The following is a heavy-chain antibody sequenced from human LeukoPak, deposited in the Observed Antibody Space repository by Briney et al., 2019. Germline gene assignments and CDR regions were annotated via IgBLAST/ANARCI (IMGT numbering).Heavy chain of an antibody. CDR3: AKDLMVRGVISLDY. CDR1: GFTFSSYG. D-gene: IGHD3-10*01. CDR2: IRYDGSNK. J-gene: IGHJ4*02. V-gene: IGHV3-30*02. Sequence: GGPLRLSCAASGFTFSSYGMHWVRQAPGKGLEWVAFIRYDGSNKYYAASVKGRFTISRDNSKNTLYLQMNSLRAEDTAVYYCAKDLMVRGVISLDYWGQGTLVTVSS.